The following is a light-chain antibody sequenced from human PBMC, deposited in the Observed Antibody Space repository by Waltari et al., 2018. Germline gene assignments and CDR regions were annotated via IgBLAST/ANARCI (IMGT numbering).Light chain of an antibody. J-gene: IGKJ1*01. CDR1: QSISSW. CDR3: QQYNSYWT. Sequence: DIQITQSPSTLSASVGGRVTTPCRASQSISSWLAWFQQKPGKAPKFLIYKASSLESGVQSRFSGSGSGTEFTLTISSLQPDDFATYYCQQYNSYWTFGQGTKVEIK. CDR2: KAS. V-gene: IGKV1-5*03.